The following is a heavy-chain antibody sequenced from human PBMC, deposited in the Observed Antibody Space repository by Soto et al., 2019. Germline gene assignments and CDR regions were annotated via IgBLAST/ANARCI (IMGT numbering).Heavy chain of an antibody. CDR3: EAAMTFGKFAVV. V-gene: IGHV1-69*01. CDR1: GDTDTNYV. D-gene: IGHD3-16*01. J-gene: IGHJ6*02. Sequence: QVQLVQSGAEVKKPGSSVKVSCKASGDTDTNYVISWVRQAPGQGLEWMGGIFPKFGTTYSAQKLQDRLTSTADESTSTAYMQLSSLSRDDTAVYYCEAAMTFGKFAVVWGQGTTVTVSS. CDR2: IFPKFGTT.